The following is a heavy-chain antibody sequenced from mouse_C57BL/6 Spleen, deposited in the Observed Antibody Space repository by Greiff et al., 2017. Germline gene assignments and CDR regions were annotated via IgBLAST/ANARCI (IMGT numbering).Heavy chain of an antibody. CDR2: IDPSDSET. CDR3: ARSSDYDAPFDY. CDR1: GYTFTSYW. Sequence: QVQLQQPGAELVRSGSSVKLSCKASGYTFTSYWMHWVKQRPIQGLEWIGNIDPSDSETHYNQKFKDKATLTVDKSSSTAYMQLSSLTSEDSAVYYCARSSDYDAPFDYWGQGTTLTVSS. D-gene: IGHD2-4*01. V-gene: IGHV1-52*01. J-gene: IGHJ2*01.